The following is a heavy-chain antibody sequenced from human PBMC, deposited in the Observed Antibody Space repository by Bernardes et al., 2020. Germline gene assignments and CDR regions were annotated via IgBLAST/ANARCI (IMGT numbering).Heavy chain of an antibody. Sequence: ASVPVPSTASGYTSTSYDINCVRQATGQGREWMGWMNPHSGNTVYAQKFQGRANMTTNTSIRTAYMELSSLRSEDTAVYYCAIPRAAAGDPDAFATWGQGTMVTVSS. D-gene: IGHD6-13*01. V-gene: IGHV1-8*01. CDR1: GYTSTSYD. J-gene: IGHJ3*02. CDR3: AIPRAAAGDPDAFAT. CDR2: MNPHSGNT.